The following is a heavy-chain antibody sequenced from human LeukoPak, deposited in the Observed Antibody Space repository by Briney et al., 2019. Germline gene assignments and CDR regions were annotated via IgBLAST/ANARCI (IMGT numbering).Heavy chain of an antibody. D-gene: IGHD1-26*01. CDR3: AKRQGPNSGSYDYFDP. Sequence: PSETLSLTCTVSGGSISSYYWSWIRQPPGQGLEWIAYIHSSGYTNYNPSLKSRATISVDTSKNQFSLKVTSVTAADTAVYYCAKRQGPNSGSYDYFDPWGQGTLVTVSS. CDR2: IHSSGYT. V-gene: IGHV4-4*09. CDR1: GGSISSYY. J-gene: IGHJ5*02.